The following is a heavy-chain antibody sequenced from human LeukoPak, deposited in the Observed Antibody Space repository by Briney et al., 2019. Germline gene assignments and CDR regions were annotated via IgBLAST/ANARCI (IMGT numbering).Heavy chain of an antibody. CDR2: INERGST. Sequence: SETLSLACAVYGGSLSGHDWSWIRQPPGKGLEWIGEINERGSTISNASLKSRITISLDTSKIQFSLNLTSVTAADTALYYCARVSFDSRGHDAFDLWGQGTLVIVS. CDR3: ARVSFDSRGHDAFDL. CDR1: GGSLSGHD. J-gene: IGHJ3*01. V-gene: IGHV4-34*01. D-gene: IGHD3-16*02.